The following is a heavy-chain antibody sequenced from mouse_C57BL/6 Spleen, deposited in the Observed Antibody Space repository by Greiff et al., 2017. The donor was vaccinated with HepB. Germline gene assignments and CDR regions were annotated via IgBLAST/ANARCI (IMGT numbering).Heavy chain of an antibody. Sequence: VKLMESGAELVRPGTSVKMSCKASGYTFTNYWIGWAKQRPGHGLEWIGDIYPGGGYTNYNEKFKGKATLTADKSSSTAYMQFSSLTSEDSAIYYCARGGNYETSWFAYWAKGLWSLSLQ. V-gene: IGHV1-63*01. D-gene: IGHD2-1*01. CDR3: ARGGNYETSWFAY. CDR1: GYTFTNYW. CDR2: IYPGGGYT. J-gene: IGHJ3*01.